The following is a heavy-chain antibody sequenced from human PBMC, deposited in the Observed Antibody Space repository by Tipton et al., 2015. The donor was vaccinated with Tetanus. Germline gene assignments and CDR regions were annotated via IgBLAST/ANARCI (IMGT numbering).Heavy chain of an antibody. CDR3: ARRSYCSSSRCFDAFDL. J-gene: IGHJ3*01. CDR1: DGSMSNNY. CDR2: IFHSGST. Sequence: TLSLTCDVYDGSMSNNYWSWIRQPPGKGLEWIAYIFHSGSTNYSPSLKSRVAISMDTSKNQISLKLSSVTAADTAVYYCARRSYCSSSRCFDAFDLWGQGTMVTVSS. V-gene: IGHV4-59*01. D-gene: IGHD2-2*01.